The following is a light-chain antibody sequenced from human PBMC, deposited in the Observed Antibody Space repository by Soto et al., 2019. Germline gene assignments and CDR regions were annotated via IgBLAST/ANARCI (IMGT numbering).Light chain of an antibody. CDR1: QSISNY. J-gene: IGKJ1*01. CDR3: QHYKSYSRT. V-gene: IGKV1-5*01. Sequence: DIQMTQSPSTLSASVGDRVTITCRASQSISNYLAWYQQKAGKAPKLLISDASDLERGVPSRFSGSGSGTEFTLTISSLQPDDFATYYCQHYKSYSRTFGQGTYVEVK. CDR2: DAS.